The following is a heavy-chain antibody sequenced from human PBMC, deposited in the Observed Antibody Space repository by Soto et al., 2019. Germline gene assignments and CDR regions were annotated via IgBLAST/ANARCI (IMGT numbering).Heavy chain of an antibody. D-gene: IGHD3-10*01. CDR3: ERKLWFGEENYYYGMDV. J-gene: IGHJ6*02. Sequence: ASVKVSCKASGGTISSYAISWVRQATGQGLEWMGGIIPIFGTANYAQKFQGRVTITADESTSTAYMELSSLRSEDTAVYYCERKLWFGEENYYYGMDVWGQGTTVTVSS. CDR1: GGTISSYA. CDR2: IIPIFGTA. V-gene: IGHV1-69*13.